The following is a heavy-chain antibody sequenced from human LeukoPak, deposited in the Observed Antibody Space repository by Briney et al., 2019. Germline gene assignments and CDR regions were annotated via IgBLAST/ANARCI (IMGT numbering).Heavy chain of an antibody. V-gene: IGHV3-21*01. Sequence: GGSLRLSCAASGFTFSSYSMNWVRQAPGKGLEWVSSISSSSYIYYADSVKGRFTISRDNAKNSLYLQMNSLRAEDTAVYYCAREQDSSSWFVEYFQHWGQGTLVTVSS. J-gene: IGHJ1*01. CDR1: GFTFSSYS. CDR2: ISSSSYI. CDR3: AREQDSSSWFVEYFQH. D-gene: IGHD6-13*01.